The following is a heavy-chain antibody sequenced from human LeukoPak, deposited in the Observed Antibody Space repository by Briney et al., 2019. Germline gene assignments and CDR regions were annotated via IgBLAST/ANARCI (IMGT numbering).Heavy chain of an antibody. D-gene: IGHD6-13*01. V-gene: IGHV3-21*01. CDR1: GFTLSSYS. CDR3: ARAGSGYTSPSDY. J-gene: IGHJ4*02. Sequence: GGSLRLSCAVSGFTLSSYSMKWARQAPGKGLEWVSSISSSSLYIYYGDSVKGRFTISRDNAKHSVYLQMNRLRAEDTAVYYCARAGSGYTSPSDYWGQGTLVTVSS. CDR2: ISSSSLYI.